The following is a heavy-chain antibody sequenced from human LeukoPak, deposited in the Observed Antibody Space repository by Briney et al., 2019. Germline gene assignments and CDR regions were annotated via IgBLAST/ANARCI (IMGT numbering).Heavy chain of an antibody. V-gene: IGHV3-48*01. D-gene: IGHD6-19*01. CDR2: ISSSGSTI. J-gene: IGHJ4*02. CDR3: SGRLDY. CDR1: GFTFSSYS. Sequence: GGSLRLSCAASGFTFSSYSMNWVRQAPGKGLEWVSYISSSGSTIYYADSVKGRFTISRDSAKSSRYLQMKSLRAEDTAVYYCSGRLDYWGQGTLVTVSS.